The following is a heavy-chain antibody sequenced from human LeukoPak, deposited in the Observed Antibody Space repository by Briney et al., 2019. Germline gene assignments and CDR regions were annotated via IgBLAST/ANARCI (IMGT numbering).Heavy chain of an antibody. CDR3: ARLAERRFTTKNAFDI. CDR1: GYTFTSYG. J-gene: IGHJ3*02. Sequence: ASVKVSCKASGYTFTSYGISWVRQAPGQRLEWMGWINAGNGNTKHSQKFQGRVTITRDTSASTAYMELSSLRSEDTAVYYCARLAERRFTTKNAFDIWGQGTMVTVSS. V-gene: IGHV1-3*01. D-gene: IGHD1-1*01. CDR2: INAGNGNT.